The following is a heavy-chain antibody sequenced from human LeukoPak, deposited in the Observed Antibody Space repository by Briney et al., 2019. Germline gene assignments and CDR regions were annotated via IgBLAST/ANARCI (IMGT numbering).Heavy chain of an antibody. Sequence: GGSLRLSCAASGFTFSSYAMYWVRQAPGKGLEWVAVISYDGSNKYYADSVKGRFTISRDNSKNTLYLQMNSLRAEDTAVYYCATGGGYSAWDYFDYWGQGTLVTVSS. CDR2: ISYDGSNK. J-gene: IGHJ4*02. V-gene: IGHV3-30*04. D-gene: IGHD5-18*01. CDR3: ATGGGYSAWDYFDY. CDR1: GFTFSSYA.